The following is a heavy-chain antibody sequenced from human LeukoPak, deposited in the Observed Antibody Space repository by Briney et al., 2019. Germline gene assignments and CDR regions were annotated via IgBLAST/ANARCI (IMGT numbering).Heavy chain of an antibody. CDR3: ARDPILLAYYYYGMDV. Sequence: ASVKVSCKASGYTFTSYYMHWVRQAPGQGLEWMGIINPSGGSTSYAQKFQGRVTMTRDTSTSTVYMELSSLRSEDTAVYYCARDPILLAYYYYGMDVWGKGTTVTVSS. V-gene: IGHV1-46*01. CDR2: INPSGGST. J-gene: IGHJ6*04. CDR1: GYTFTSYY. D-gene: IGHD2-15*01.